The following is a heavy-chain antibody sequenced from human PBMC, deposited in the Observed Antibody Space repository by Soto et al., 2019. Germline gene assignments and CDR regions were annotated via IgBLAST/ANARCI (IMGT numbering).Heavy chain of an antibody. CDR1: GGTFNTYA. V-gene: IGHV1-69*19. CDR2: ISPMVGAA. CDR3: AREVQVHTPAFVY. J-gene: IGHJ4*02. Sequence: QVQLVQSGAEMKKPGSSVKVSCQSSGGTFNTYAMNWVRQAPGQGPEWMGDISPMVGAANYAPKFQGRVTITADGATGTSYMQLGSLTSEDTARYFWAREVQVHTPAFVYWGQGTLVTVSS. D-gene: IGHD3-10*01.